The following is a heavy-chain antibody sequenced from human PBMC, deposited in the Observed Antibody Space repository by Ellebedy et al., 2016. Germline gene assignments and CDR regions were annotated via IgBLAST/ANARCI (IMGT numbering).Heavy chain of an antibody. J-gene: IGHJ4*02. Sequence: GGSLRLSCAASGFTFTNYAMTWVRQAPGKWLEWISAFSGNGDRTYYADSVKVRFTISGDTFKNTVYLQMNSLRAEDTAVYYCAKDLAGDYHFDYWGQGTLVSVSS. CDR2: FSGNGDRT. D-gene: IGHD4-17*01. CDR1: GFTFTNYA. V-gene: IGHV3-23*01. CDR3: AKDLAGDYHFDY.